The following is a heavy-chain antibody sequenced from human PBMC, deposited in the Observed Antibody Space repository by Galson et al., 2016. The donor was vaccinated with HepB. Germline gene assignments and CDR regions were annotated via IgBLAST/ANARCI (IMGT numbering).Heavy chain of an antibody. V-gene: IGHV3-23*01. D-gene: IGHD2-21*02. CDR1: GFTFGNYV. J-gene: IGHJ4*02. CDR2: MTNIGGNT. CDR3: AKVDCGGDCKRFDY. Sequence: SLRLSCAASGFTFGNYVMSWVRQAPGKGLEWVSSMTNIGGNTYYADSVKGRFTISRDNSKNTLYLQMSSLRAEDTALYYCAKVDCGGDCKRFDYWGQGTLVTVSS.